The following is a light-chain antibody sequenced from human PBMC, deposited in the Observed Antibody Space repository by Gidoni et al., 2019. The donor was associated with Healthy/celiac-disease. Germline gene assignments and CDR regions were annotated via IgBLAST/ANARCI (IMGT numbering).Light chain of an antibody. CDR1: QGISSY. CDR2: AAS. V-gene: IGKV1-9*01. J-gene: IGKJ3*01. CDR3: QQLNSYPPT. Sequence: DIQLTQSPSFLSASVGDRVTITCRASQGISSYLAWYQQNPGKAPKLLIYAASTLQSGVPSRFSGSGSGTEFTLTISSLQPEDFATYFCQQLNSYPPTFGPGTKVEIK.